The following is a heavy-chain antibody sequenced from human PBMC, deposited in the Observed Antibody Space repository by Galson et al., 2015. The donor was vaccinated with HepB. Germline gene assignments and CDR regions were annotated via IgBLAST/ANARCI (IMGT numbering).Heavy chain of an antibody. V-gene: IGHV3-33*01. CDR1: GFTFRSHG. Sequence: SLRLSCAASGFTFRSHGMHWVRQAPGQGLEWQAVIWYDGSRRYYADSVRGRFSISRDNSKNILYLQMNGLTVEDTALYYCVRDLGGLSSHPSFNYYHYGMDLWGQGTAVTVSS. CDR2: IWYDGSRR. CDR3: VRDLGGLSSHPSFNYYHYGMDL. J-gene: IGHJ6*02. D-gene: IGHD1-26*01.